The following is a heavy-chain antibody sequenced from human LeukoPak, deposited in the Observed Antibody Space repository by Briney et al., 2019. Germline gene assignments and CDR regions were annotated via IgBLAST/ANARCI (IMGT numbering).Heavy chain of an antibody. Sequence: GASVKVSCKTSGYTFSSYAITWLRQTPRQGLEWMGWIRPYNDDTNYAQNFQARVAMTADTSTRTVYMELRSLTSDDTAVYFCAREGSYGDYLTLDYWGQGTLVTVSS. J-gene: IGHJ4*02. CDR3: AREGSYGDYLTLDY. CDR1: GYTFSSYA. D-gene: IGHD4-17*01. V-gene: IGHV1-18*04. CDR2: IRPYNDDT.